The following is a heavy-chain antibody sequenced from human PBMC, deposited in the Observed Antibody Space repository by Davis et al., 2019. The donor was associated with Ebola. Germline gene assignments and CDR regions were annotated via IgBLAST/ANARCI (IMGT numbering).Heavy chain of an antibody. D-gene: IGHD4-17*01. CDR3: TTLSTVTTMYFDL. CDR2: IKSKTDGGTT. V-gene: IGHV3-15*01. Sequence: GESLKISCAASGFTFSSYSMSWVRQAPGKGLEWVGRIKSKTDGGTTDYAAPVKGRFTVSRDDSKNTLYLQMNSLKTEDTAVYYCTTLSTVTTMYFDLWGRGTLVTVSS. J-gene: IGHJ2*01. CDR1: GFTFSSYS.